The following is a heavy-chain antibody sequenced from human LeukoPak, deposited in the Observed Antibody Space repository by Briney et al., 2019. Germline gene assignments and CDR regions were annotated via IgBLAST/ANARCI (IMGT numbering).Heavy chain of an antibody. Sequence: GGSLRLSCAASGFTFSDYYMSWIRQAPGKGLEWVSYISSSGSTIYYADSVKGRFTISRNNAKNSLYLQMNSLRAEDTAVYYCARVSSSWYGYFDYWGQGTLVTVSS. CDR3: ARVSSSWYGYFDY. J-gene: IGHJ4*02. D-gene: IGHD6-13*01. V-gene: IGHV3-11*01. CDR1: GFTFSDYY. CDR2: ISSSGSTI.